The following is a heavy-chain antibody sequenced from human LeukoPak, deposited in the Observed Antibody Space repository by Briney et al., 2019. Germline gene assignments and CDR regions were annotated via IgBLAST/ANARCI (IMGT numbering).Heavy chain of an antibody. J-gene: IGHJ6*02. Sequence: GGSLRLSCSASGFTFSNAWMSWIRQTPGKGLEWVGRIRSKTDGETTDYAAPVKGRFTISRDNSKNTLYLQMNSLRAGDTAVYYCARSPHYFYGMDVWGQGTTVTVSS. V-gene: IGHV3-15*01. CDR2: IRSKTDGETT. CDR1: GFTFSNAW. D-gene: IGHD5-24*01. CDR3: ARSPHYFYGMDV.